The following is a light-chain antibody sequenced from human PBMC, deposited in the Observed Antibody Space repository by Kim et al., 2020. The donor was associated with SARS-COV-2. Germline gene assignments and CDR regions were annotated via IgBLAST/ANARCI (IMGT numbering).Light chain of an antibody. CDR1: QSVRGN. Sequence: LYPGERATPSCRARQSVRGNLDWCQKRPGRAPRLLSYEASNRATGIPARCRGGGAGTDFTLTISSLGPEDFAVYYCEQSSNWPWTFGQGTKVDIK. CDR2: EAS. V-gene: IGKV3-11*01. CDR3: EQSSNWPWT. J-gene: IGKJ1*01.